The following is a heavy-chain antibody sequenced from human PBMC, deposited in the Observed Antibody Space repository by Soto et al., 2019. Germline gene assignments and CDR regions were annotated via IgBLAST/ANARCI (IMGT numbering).Heavy chain of an antibody. CDR1: GYSISSGYY. Sequence: KTSETLSLTCAVSGYSISSGYYWGWIRQPPGKGLEWIGSIYHSGSTYYNPSLKSRVTISLDTSKNQFSLKLSSVTAADTAVYYCARAWAGHGPAYFDYWGKGTLVTVSS. CDR2: IYHSGST. CDR3: ARAWAGHGPAYFDY. J-gene: IGHJ4*02. V-gene: IGHV4-38-2*01. D-gene: IGHD2-2*01.